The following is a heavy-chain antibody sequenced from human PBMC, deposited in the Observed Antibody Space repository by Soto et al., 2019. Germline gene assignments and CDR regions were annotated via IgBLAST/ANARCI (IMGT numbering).Heavy chain of an antibody. Sequence: SETLSLTCTLSGGSVRAPDWWNWVRQSPDKGLEWIAEVHISGHSNYNPSLRSRVSVSIDSSKNQFYLNLNSVTAADTAIYYCARVRQGCSANNCYFDPWGQGTQVTV. CDR3: ARVRQGCSANNCYFDP. D-gene: IGHD1-1*01. CDR1: GGSVRAPDW. V-gene: IGHV4-4*02. J-gene: IGHJ5*01. CDR2: VHISGHS.